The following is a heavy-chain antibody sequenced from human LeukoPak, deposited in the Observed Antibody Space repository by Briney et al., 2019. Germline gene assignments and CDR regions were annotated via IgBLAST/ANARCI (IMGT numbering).Heavy chain of an antibody. D-gene: IGHD3-10*01. Sequence: GGSLRLSCAASGFTFSSYGMHWVRQAPGKGLEWVAFIRYDGSNKYYADSVKGRFTISRDNSKNTLYLQMNSLRAEDTAVYYCAVERSLHGAFDIWGQGTMVTVSS. CDR2: IRYDGSNK. CDR1: GFTFSSYG. V-gene: IGHV3-30*02. CDR3: AVERSLHGAFDI. J-gene: IGHJ3*02.